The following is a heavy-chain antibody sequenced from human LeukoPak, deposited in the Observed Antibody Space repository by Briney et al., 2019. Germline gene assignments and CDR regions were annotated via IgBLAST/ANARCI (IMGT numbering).Heavy chain of an antibody. CDR1: GYTFTSYD. V-gene: IGHV1-8*01. CDR2: MNPNSGNT. D-gene: IGHD4-23*01. J-gene: IGHJ3*01. CDR3: ARDMNTRVTPISYAFDL. Sequence: ASVKVSCKASGYTFTSYDINWVRQASGQGLECMGWMNPNSGNTGYAQKFQGRVTITRNTSISTAYMELSSLRSEDTAVYYCARDMNTRVTPISYAFDLWGQGTMVTVSS.